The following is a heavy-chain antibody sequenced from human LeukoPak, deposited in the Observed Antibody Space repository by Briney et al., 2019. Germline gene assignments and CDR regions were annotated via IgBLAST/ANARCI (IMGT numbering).Heavy chain of an antibody. CDR2: INHSGST. CDR3: ARVTGTLLRYMDV. J-gene: IGHJ6*03. Sequence: PSETLSLTCAVYGGSFSDYYWSWIRQPPGKGLEWIGEINHSGSTNYNPSLKSRVTISVDTSKNQFPLKLSSVTAADTAVYYCARVTGTLLRYMDVWGKGTTVTVS. CDR1: GGSFSDYY. V-gene: IGHV4-34*01. D-gene: IGHD1-1*01.